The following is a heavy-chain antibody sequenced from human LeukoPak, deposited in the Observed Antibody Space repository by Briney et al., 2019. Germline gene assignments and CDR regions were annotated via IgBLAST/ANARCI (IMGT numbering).Heavy chain of an antibody. V-gene: IGHV4-38-2*01. CDR1: GFTFSSYG. Sequence: GSLRLSCAASGFTFSSYGMSWVRQAPGKGLEWIGSIYHSGSTYYNPSLKSRVTISVDTSKNQFSLKLSSVTAADTAVYYCARVTAANWFDPWGQGTLVTVSS. J-gene: IGHJ5*02. D-gene: IGHD6-13*01. CDR2: IYHSGST. CDR3: ARVTAANWFDP.